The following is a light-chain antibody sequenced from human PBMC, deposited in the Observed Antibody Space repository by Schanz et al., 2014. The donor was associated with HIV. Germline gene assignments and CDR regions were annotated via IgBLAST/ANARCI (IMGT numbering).Light chain of an antibody. CDR1: SSNIGAGYD. CDR2: GNS. V-gene: IGLV1-40*01. CDR3: QSFDDSLSGVV. Sequence: QSVLTQPPSVSGAPGQRVTLSCTGSSSNIGAGYDVHWYQQLPGTAPKLLIYGNSNRPSGVPDRFPGSRSGSSASLAITGLQAEDEADYYCQSFDDSLSGVVFGGGTKLTVL. J-gene: IGLJ2*01.